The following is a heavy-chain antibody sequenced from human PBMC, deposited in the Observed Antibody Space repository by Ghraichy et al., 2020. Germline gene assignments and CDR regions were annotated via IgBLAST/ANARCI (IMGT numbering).Heavy chain of an antibody. J-gene: IGHJ3*01. Sequence: GGSLRLSCVASGFSFDDYAMHWVRQAPGKGLEWVSGISWNSVTTGYADSVKGRFTISRDNAKNSLYLQMNSLRPEDTALYYCAKTKDGYNYGHAFDLWGQGTMVTVSS. V-gene: IGHV3-9*01. CDR3: AKTKDGYNYGHAFDL. CDR2: ISWNSVTT. CDR1: GFSFDDYA. D-gene: IGHD5-24*01.